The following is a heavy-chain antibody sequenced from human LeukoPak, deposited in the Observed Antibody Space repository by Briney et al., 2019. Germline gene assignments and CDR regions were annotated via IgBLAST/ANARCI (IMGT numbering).Heavy chain of an antibody. CDR1: GYTFSIYY. Sequence: GASVTVSCTASGYTFSIYYMHWVRQAPGQGLEWMGLINPSGGNTLYAQKFQGRVAMTRDTSTSTVYMELSSLRSEDTAVYFCARFSHYYYTLDVWGQGTTVTVSS. J-gene: IGHJ6*02. CDR2: INPSGGNT. V-gene: IGHV1-46*01. CDR3: ARFSHYYYTLDV.